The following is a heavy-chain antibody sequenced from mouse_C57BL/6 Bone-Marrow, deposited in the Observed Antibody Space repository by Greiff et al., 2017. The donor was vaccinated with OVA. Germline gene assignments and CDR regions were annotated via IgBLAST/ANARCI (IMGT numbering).Heavy chain of an antibody. CDR3: ARGGSNLPYAMDY. CDR1: GFTFSDYY. J-gene: IGHJ4*01. V-gene: IGHV5-16*01. CDR2: INYDGSST. Sequence: VQRVESEGGLVQPGSSMKLSCTASGFTFSDYYMAWVRQVPEKGLEWVANINYDGSSTYYLDSLKSRFIISRDNAKNILYLQMSSLKSEDTATYYCARGGSNLPYAMDYWGQGTSVTVSS. D-gene: IGHD2-5*01.